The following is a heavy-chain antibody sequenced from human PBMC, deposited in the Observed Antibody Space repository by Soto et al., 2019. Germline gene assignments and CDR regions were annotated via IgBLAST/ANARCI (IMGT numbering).Heavy chain of an antibody. Sequence: QVQLVQSGAEVKKPGASVKVSCKASGYTFTSYAMHWERQAPGQRLEWMGWINAGNGNTKYSQKFQGRVTITRDTSASTAYMELSSLRSEDTAVYYCARIRCSSTSCYSAYNWFDPWGQGTLVTVSS. CDR2: INAGNGNT. CDR3: ARIRCSSTSCYSAYNWFDP. J-gene: IGHJ5*02. V-gene: IGHV1-3*01. D-gene: IGHD2-2*01. CDR1: GYTFTSYA.